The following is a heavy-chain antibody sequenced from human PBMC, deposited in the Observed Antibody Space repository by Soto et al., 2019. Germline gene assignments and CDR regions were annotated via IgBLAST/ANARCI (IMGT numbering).Heavy chain of an antibody. CDR1: GYIFTSFG. CDR2: ISTYNGHT. V-gene: IGHV1-18*01. J-gene: IGHJ5*02. CDR3: ARDPNSSGWYGGENWFAP. Sequence: QVQLVQSGAEVKRPGASVNVSCKAAGYIFTSFGISWVRQAPGHGLEWMGWISTYNGHTDYAQKVQGRVTMTTDTATSTAYMELRDLRSDDTAVYYCARDPNSSGWYGGENWFAPWGQGTLVTVSS. D-gene: IGHD6-19*01.